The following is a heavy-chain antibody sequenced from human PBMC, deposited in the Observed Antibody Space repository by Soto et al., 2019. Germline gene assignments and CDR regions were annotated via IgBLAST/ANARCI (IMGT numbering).Heavy chain of an antibody. CDR1: GYTFTSYG. Sequence: QVQLVQSGAEVKKPGASVKVSCKASGYTFTSYGISWVRQAPGQGLEWMGWISAYNGNTNYAQKLQGRVTMTRDTSPSTAYMEPRSPGSGGTAVYFRAREGQGVVLQYWGQGTLVTVSS. D-gene: IGHD2-15*01. CDR3: AREGQGVVLQY. J-gene: IGHJ4*02. V-gene: IGHV1-18*01. CDR2: ISAYNGNT.